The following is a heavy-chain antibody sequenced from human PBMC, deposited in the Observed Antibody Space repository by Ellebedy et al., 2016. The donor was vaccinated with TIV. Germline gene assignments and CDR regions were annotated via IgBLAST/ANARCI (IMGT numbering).Heavy chain of an antibody. Sequence: GESLKISCAASGFTFSSDWMHWVRQAPGKGLEWVAVISYDGSNKNYADSVKGRFTMSRDNSKRTVYLQMNSLRPEDTAVYYCAKDRSSINGDGPRLDYWGQGTLVTVSS. D-gene: IGHD4-17*01. CDR1: GFTFSSDW. CDR3: AKDRSSINGDGPRLDY. J-gene: IGHJ4*02. CDR2: ISYDGSNK. V-gene: IGHV3-30*18.